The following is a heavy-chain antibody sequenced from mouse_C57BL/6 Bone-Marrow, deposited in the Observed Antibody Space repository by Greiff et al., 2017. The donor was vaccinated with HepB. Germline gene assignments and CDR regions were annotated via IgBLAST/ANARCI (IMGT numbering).Heavy chain of an antibody. CDR3: ARDYYGSRWYFDV. CDR1: GYTFTSYG. D-gene: IGHD1-1*01. V-gene: IGHV1-81*01. J-gene: IGHJ1*03. Sequence: VKLVESGAELARPGASVKLSCKASGYTFTSYGISWVKQRTGQGLEWIGEIYPRSGNTYYNEKFKGKATLTADKSSSTAYMELRSLTSEDSAVYFCARDYYGSRWYFDVWGTGTTVTVSS. CDR2: IYPRSGNT.